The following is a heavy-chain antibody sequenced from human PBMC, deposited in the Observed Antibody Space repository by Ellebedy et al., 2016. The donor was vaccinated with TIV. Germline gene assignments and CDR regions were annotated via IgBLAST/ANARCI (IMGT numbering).Heavy chain of an antibody. Sequence: AASVKVSCKASGDTSIAYYMHWVRQAPGQGLEWMGWINPHSGDTKSPHKFQARVTMTRDTSINTVYMELSRLGSDDTALYYCARGSGYCIGAACSFDYWGQGTLVTVSS. CDR2: INPHSGDT. V-gene: IGHV1-2*07. D-gene: IGHD2-15*01. CDR3: ARGSGYCIGAACSFDY. J-gene: IGHJ4*02. CDR1: GDTSIAYY.